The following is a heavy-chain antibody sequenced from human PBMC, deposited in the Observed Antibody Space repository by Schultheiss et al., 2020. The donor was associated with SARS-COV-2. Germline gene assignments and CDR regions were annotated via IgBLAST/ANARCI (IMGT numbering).Heavy chain of an antibody. CDR1: GFTFSSYW. Sequence: GESLKISCAASGFTFSSYWMHWVRQAPGKGLVWVSRINSDGSSTSYADSVKGRFTISRDNAKNTLYLQMNSLRAEDTAVYYCARGVGPLRFLEWSTSYYYYMDVWGKGTTVTVSS. D-gene: IGHD3-3*01. J-gene: IGHJ6*03. V-gene: IGHV3-74*01. CDR3: ARGVGPLRFLEWSTSYYYYMDV. CDR2: INSDGSST.